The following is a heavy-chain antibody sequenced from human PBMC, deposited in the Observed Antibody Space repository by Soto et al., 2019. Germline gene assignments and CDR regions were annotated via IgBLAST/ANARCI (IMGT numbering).Heavy chain of an antibody. Sequence: PGGSLRLSCAASGFTFSSYGMHWVRQAPGKGLEWVAVIWYDGSNKCYADSVKGRFTISRDNSKNTLYLQMNSLRAEDTAVYYCARGPYYDFWSGYYQGYYYYYMDVWGKGTTVTVSS. CDR3: ARGPYYDFWSGYYQGYYYYYMDV. CDR2: IWYDGSNK. J-gene: IGHJ6*03. V-gene: IGHV3-33*01. D-gene: IGHD3-3*01. CDR1: GFTFSSYG.